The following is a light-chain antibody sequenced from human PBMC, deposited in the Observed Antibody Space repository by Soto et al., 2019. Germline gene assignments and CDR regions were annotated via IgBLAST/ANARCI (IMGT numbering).Light chain of an antibody. CDR2: DAS. CDR3: QQYNDYWT. J-gene: IGKJ1*01. CDR1: QSITTW. V-gene: IGKV1-5*01. Sequence: DIQMTQPPSTLSASVGDGVVITCRASQSITTWLAWYQQKPGKAPKLLIYDASSLESGVPSRFSGSGSGTEFTLTISSLQPDDFATYYCQQYNDYWTFGQGTKVDIK.